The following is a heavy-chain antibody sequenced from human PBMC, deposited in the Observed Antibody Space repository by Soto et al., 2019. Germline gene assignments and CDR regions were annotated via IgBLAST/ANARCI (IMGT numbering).Heavy chain of an antibody. V-gene: IGHV4-34*01. D-gene: IGHD1-1*01. CDR2: INHSGST. CDR1: GGSFSGYY. CDR3: ARGPKKLIY. J-gene: IGHJ4*02. Sequence: SETLSLTCAVSGGSFSGYYWTWIRQPPGKGLEWIGEINHSGSTNYNPSLKSRVTISIDTSKNQFSLNVSSVTAADTAVYYCARGPKKLIYWGQGTLVTVSS.